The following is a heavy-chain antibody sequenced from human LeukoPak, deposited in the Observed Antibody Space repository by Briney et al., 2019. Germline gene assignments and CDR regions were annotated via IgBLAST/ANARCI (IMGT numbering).Heavy chain of an antibody. Sequence: GGSLRLSCAASVFTFRNYAMSWVRQPPGKGLEWVSTIRGSGGSTYYADSVKGRFTISRDNSKNTLYLEMNSLRAEDTAVYYCAKSPMRYYVDPKTDYWGQGTLVTVSS. D-gene: IGHD4-17*01. CDR2: IRGSGGST. V-gene: IGHV3-23*01. J-gene: IGHJ4*02. CDR3: AKSPMRYYVDPKTDY. CDR1: VFTFRNYA.